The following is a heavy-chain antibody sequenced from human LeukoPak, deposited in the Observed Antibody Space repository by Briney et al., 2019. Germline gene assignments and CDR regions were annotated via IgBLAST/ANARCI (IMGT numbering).Heavy chain of an antibody. CDR2: ISSSSSYI. CDR3: AKDRQYYYDSSGNRYYFDY. D-gene: IGHD3-22*01. Sequence: GGSLRLSCAASGFTFSSYSMNWVRQAPGKGLEWVSSISSSSSYIYYADSVKGRFTISRDNAKNSLYLQMNSLRAEDTAVYYCAKDRQYYYDSSGNRYYFDYWGQGTLVTVSS. CDR1: GFTFSSYS. V-gene: IGHV3-21*01. J-gene: IGHJ4*02.